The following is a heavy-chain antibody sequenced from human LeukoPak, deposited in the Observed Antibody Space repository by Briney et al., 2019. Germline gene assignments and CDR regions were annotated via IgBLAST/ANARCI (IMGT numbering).Heavy chain of an antibody. CDR3: AKDARISMIVVVRGARPYYFDY. CDR1: GGSISNYY. J-gene: IGHJ4*02. V-gene: IGHV4-59*01. CDR2: IYYSGST. Sequence: SETLSLTCTVSGGSISNYYWSWIRQPPGKGLEWIGYIYYSGSTNYNPSLKSRVTISVDTSKNQFSQKLSSVTAADTAVYYCAKDARISMIVVVRGARPYYFDYWGQGTLVTVSS. D-gene: IGHD3-22*01.